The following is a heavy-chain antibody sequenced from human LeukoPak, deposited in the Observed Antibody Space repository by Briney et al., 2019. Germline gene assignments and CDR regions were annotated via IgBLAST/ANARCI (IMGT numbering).Heavy chain of an antibody. Sequence: ASVKVSCKASGYTFTNYGITWVRQAPGRGLEWMGWISAYDSDTRYAQKVQGRVTMTTDTSATTAYMELRSLISDDTAVYYCARTIAANGRGVPGNSDSWGQGTLVTVSS. CDR1: GYTFTNYG. CDR2: ISAYDSDT. D-gene: IGHD3-10*01. V-gene: IGHV1-18*01. J-gene: IGHJ4*02. CDR3: ARTIAANGRGVPGNSDS.